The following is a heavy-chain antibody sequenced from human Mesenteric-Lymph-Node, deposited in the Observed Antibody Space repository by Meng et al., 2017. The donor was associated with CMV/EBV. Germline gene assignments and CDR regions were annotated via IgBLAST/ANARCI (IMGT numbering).Heavy chain of an antibody. CDR2: IRYDGSNK. CDR3: AKDRSKFGSSWAPFDY. J-gene: IGHJ4*02. Sequence: GGSLRLSCAASGFTFSSYGMHWVRQAPGKGLEWVAFIRYDGSNKYYADSVKGRFTISRDNSKNTLYLQMDSLRAEDTAVHYCAKDRSKFGSSWAPFDYWGQGTLVTVSS. V-gene: IGHV3-30*02. CDR1: GFTFSSYG. D-gene: IGHD6-13*01.